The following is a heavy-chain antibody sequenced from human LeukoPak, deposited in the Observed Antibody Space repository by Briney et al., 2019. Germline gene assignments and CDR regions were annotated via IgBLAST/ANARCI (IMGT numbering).Heavy chain of an antibody. V-gene: IGHV3-33*01. CDR2: IWYDGSNK. D-gene: IGHD2-2*01. CDR3: ARGGDIVVVPAASDPYYFDY. CDR1: GFTFSSYG. J-gene: IGHJ4*02. Sequence: GGSLRLSCAASGFTFSSYGMHWVRQAPGKGLEWAAVIWYDGSNKYYADSVKGRFTISRDNSKNTLYLQMNSLRAEDMAVYYCARGGDIVVVPAASDPYYFDYWGQGTLVTVSS.